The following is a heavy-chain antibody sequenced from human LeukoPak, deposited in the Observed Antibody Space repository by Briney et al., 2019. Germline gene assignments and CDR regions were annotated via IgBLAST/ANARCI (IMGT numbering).Heavy chain of an antibody. J-gene: IGHJ3*02. D-gene: IGHD6-19*01. Sequence: PGGSLRLSCAASGFTFSSYNMNWVRQAPGKGLEWVSAISGSGGNTYYADSVKGRFTISRDNSKNTLYLQMNSLRAEDTAVYYCAKSYIAVAGFDAFDIWGQGTMVTVSS. V-gene: IGHV3-23*01. CDR2: ISGSGGNT. CDR1: GFTFSSYN. CDR3: AKSYIAVAGFDAFDI.